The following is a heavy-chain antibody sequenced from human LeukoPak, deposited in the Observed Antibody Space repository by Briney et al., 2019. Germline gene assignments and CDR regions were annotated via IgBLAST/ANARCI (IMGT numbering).Heavy chain of an antibody. Sequence: GGSLSLSCEASGFTFSTYTMTWVRQAPGKGLEWVSSISSGSIYIYYADSLKGRFTISRDESKNTLYLQMNSLRAEDTAVYYCARGLYSSGRTPLGHFDYWGQETLVIVSS. D-gene: IGHD6-19*01. CDR2: ISSGSIYI. J-gene: IGHJ4*02. CDR3: ARGLYSSGRTPLGHFDY. CDR1: GFTFSTYT. V-gene: IGHV3-21*04.